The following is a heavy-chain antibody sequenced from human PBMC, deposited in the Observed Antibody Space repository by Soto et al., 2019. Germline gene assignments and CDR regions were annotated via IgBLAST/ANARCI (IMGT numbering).Heavy chain of an antibody. CDR3: ARIVQKDGGLLSNYYYGLDV. J-gene: IGHJ6*02. CDR1: VGSVIRGYYY. D-gene: IGHD3-10*01. Sequence: SETLSLTCSVSVGSVIRGYYYGSCFRQPPGKELEWIGYIYYSGSANYNPSLKSRVTISVDTSKNQFSLKLSSVTAADTAVYYCARIVQKDGGLLSNYYYGLDVWGQGTPVTVSS. V-gene: IGHV4-61*01. CDR2: IYYSGSA.